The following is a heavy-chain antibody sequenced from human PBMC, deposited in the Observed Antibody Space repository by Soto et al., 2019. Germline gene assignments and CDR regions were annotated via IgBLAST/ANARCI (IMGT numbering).Heavy chain of an antibody. J-gene: IGHJ6*02. Sequence: PGGSLRLSCAASGFTFSNAWMNWVRQAPGKGLEWVGRIKSKTDGGTTDYAAPVKGRFTISRDDSKNTLYLQMNSLKTEDTAVYYCTTDPSGADYYYGMDVWGQGTTVTVSS. CDR2: IKSKTDGGTT. V-gene: IGHV3-15*07. CDR1: GFTFSNAW. CDR3: TTDPSGADYYYGMDV. D-gene: IGHD3-10*01.